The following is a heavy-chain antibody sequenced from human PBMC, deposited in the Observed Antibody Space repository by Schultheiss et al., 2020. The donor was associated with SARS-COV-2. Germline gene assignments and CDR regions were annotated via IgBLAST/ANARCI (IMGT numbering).Heavy chain of an antibody. CDR3: TKDGQPGYGMDV. J-gene: IGHJ6*02. V-gene: IGHV3-23*01. Sequence: GESLKISCAASGFTFSSYAMSWVRQAPGKGLEWVSAISGSGGSTYYADSVKGRFTISRDNSKNTLYLQMNSLRAEDTAVYYCTKDGQPGYGMDVWGQGTTVTVSS. D-gene: IGHD3-10*01. CDR1: GFTFSSYA. CDR2: ISGSGGST.